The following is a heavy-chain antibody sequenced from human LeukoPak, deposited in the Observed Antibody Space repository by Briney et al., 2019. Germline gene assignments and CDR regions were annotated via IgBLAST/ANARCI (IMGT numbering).Heavy chain of an antibody. CDR1: GFTFGDSS. D-gene: IGHD3-16*01. V-gene: IGHV3-73*01. CDR3: ARGGY. CDR2: IRTKGHNYAT. J-gene: IGHJ4*02. Sequence: GGSLRLSCAASGFTFGDSSIHWVRQASGIGLEWVGRIRTKGHNYATVYAASVRGRFTISRDDSKNTAFLQMNSLRAGDTAVYYCARGGYWGQGTLVTVSS.